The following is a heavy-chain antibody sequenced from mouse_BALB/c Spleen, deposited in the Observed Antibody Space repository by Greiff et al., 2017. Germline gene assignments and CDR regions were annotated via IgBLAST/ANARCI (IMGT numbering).Heavy chain of an antibody. CDR2: ISSGSSTI. D-gene: IGHD2-1*01. V-gene: IGHV5-17*02. Sequence: EVMLVESGGGLVQPGGSRKLSCAASGFTFSSFGMHWVRQAPEKGLEWVAYISSGSSTIYYADTVKGRFTISRDNPKNTLFLQMTSLRSEDTAMYYCARAFYYGNYFDYWGQGTTLTVSS. CDR3: ARAFYYGNYFDY. J-gene: IGHJ2*01. CDR1: GFTFSSFG.